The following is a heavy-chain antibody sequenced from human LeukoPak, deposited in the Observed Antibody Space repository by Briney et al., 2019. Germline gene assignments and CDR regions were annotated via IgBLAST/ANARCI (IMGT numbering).Heavy chain of an antibody. D-gene: IGHD5-24*01. CDR2: IRYDGSNK. CDR1: GFTFSSYG. Sequence: GGSLRLSCAASGFTFSSYGMHWVRQAPGKGLEWVAFIRYDGSNKYYADSVKGRFTISRDNSKNTLYLQMNSLRAEDTAVYYCARDKIGRFVDGYNRFGWFDPWGQGTLVTVSS. CDR3: ARDKIGRFVDGYNRFGWFDP. V-gene: IGHV3-30*02. J-gene: IGHJ5*02.